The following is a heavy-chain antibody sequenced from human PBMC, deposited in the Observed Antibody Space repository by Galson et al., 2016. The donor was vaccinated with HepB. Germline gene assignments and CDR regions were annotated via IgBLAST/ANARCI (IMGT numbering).Heavy chain of an antibody. Sequence: SLRLSCAASGFTFHAYAMHWVRQVPGKGLEWVSRMNSDGIRTSHADSVAGRFTISRDNAKNTLYLQMNSLRVEDTAVYFCARGGYSDTWYDYYGMDVWGQGTTVTVSS. CDR3: ARGGYSDTWYDYYGMDV. V-gene: IGHV3-74*01. J-gene: IGHJ6*02. D-gene: IGHD1-26*01. CDR2: MNSDGIRT. CDR1: GFTFHAYA.